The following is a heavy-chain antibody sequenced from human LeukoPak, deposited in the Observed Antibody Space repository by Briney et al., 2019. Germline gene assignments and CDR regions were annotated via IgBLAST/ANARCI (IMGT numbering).Heavy chain of an antibody. CDR1: GFTFSSYG. CDR3: ARETLIAEGYYYYGMDV. CDR2: IWYDGSNK. Sequence: GGSLRLSCAASGFTFSSYGMHWVRQAPGKGLEWVAVIWYDGSNKYYADSVKGRFTISRDNSKNTLYLQMNSLRAEDTAVYYCARETLIAEGYYYYGMDVWGQGTTVTASS. D-gene: IGHD6-13*01. J-gene: IGHJ6*02. V-gene: IGHV3-33*01.